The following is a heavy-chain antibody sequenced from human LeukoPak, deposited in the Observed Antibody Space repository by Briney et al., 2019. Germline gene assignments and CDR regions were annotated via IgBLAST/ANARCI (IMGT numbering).Heavy chain of an antibody. V-gene: IGHV3-23*01. CDR3: ARGILGGGGF. CDR1: GLTFSSYA. CDR2: ISGSSGRT. Sequence: SGGSLRLSCAVSGLTFSSYAMSWVRQAPGKGLEWVSVISGSSGRTSYADSVKGRFTISRDNSKNTLDLQMNSLRDEDTAVYYCARGILGGGGFWGQGTLVTVSS. J-gene: IGHJ4*01. D-gene: IGHD2-15*01.